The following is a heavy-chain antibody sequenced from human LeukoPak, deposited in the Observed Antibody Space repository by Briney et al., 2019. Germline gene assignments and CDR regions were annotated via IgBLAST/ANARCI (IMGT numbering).Heavy chain of an antibody. CDR1: GFTVSNNY. CDR3: TTSYYDILTGYSDY. CDR2: IYSGGST. D-gene: IGHD3-9*01. J-gene: IGHJ4*02. Sequence: GGSLRLSCAASGFTVSNNYMSWVRQAPGKGLEWVSVIYSGGSTYYADSVKGRFTISRDDSKNTLYLQMNSLKTEDTAVYYCTTSYYDILTGYSDYWGQGTLVTVSS. V-gene: IGHV3-66*01.